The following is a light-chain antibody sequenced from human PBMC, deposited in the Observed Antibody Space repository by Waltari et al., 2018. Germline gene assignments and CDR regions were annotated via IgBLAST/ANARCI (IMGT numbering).Light chain of an antibody. CDR3: MQALQTPPT. Sequence: DIVMTQSPLSLPVTPGEPASISCRSSQSLLHSNGYNYLDWYLQKPGQSPQFLIYLGSNRASGVPDRCSGSGSGTDFTLKISRVEAEDVGVYYCMQALQTPPTFGQGTKVEIK. V-gene: IGKV2-28*01. CDR1: QSLLHSNGYNY. CDR2: LGS. J-gene: IGKJ1*01.